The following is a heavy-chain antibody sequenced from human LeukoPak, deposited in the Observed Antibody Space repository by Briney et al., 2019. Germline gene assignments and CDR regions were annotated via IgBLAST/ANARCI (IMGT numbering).Heavy chain of an antibody. J-gene: IGHJ4*02. V-gene: IGHV3-33*06. CDR1: GFTFSSYG. D-gene: IGHD1-26*01. CDR3: AKVAGGWELWTPIDY. Sequence: PGGSLRLSCAASGFTFSSYGMHWVRQAPGKGLEWVAVIWYDGSNKYYADSVKGRFTISRDNSKNTLYLQMNSLRAEDTAVYYCAKVAGGWELWTPIDYWGQGTLVTV. CDR2: IWYDGSNK.